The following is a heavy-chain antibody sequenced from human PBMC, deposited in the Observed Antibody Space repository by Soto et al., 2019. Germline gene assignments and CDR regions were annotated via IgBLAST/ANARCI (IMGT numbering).Heavy chain of an antibody. V-gene: IGHV5-51*01. CDR2: ISPGDSDTRYTSDT. CDR1: GYRFTSSW. D-gene: IGHD2-15*01. CDR3: ARRYCSDNTCYSGYSDI. J-gene: IGHJ3*02. Sequence: GESLKISCRGSGYRFTSSWIGWVRQLPGKGLEWMGIISPGDSDTRYTSDTRYSPSFQGQVTISADKSITTAYLQWSSLKASDTAIYYCARRYCSDNTCYSGYSDIWGQGTMVTVSS.